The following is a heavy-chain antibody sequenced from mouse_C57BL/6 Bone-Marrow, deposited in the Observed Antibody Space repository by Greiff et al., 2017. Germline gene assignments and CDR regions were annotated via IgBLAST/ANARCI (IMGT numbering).Heavy chain of an antibody. D-gene: IGHD1-1*01. CDR2: ISDGGSYT. CDR3: ARDYYGSSPFYWYFDV. CDR1: GFTFSSYP. Sequence: EVNVVESGGGLVKPGGSLKLSCAASGFTFSSYPMSWVRQTPEKRLEWVSTISDGGSYTYYPDNVKGRFTISRDNAKNNLYLQMSHLKSEDTAMYYCARDYYGSSPFYWYFDVWGTGTTVTVSS. J-gene: IGHJ1*03. V-gene: IGHV5-4*01.